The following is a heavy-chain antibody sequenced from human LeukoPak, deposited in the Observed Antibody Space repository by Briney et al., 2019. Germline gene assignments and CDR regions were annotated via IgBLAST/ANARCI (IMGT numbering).Heavy chain of an antibody. V-gene: IGHV1-69*13. D-gene: IGHD6-19*01. CDR3: ARDLRTGSGWTLFDY. CDR2: IIPIFGTA. Sequence: SVKVSCKASGGTFSSYAISWVRPAPGQGLEWMGGIIPIFGTANYAQKFQGRVTITADESTSTAYMELSSLRSEDTAVYYCARDLRTGSGWTLFDYWGQGTLVTVSS. J-gene: IGHJ4*02. CDR1: GGTFSSYA.